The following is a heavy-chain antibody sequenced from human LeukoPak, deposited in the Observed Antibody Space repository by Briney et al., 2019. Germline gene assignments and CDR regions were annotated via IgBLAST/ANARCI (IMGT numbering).Heavy chain of an antibody. J-gene: IGHJ3*02. CDR2: INPNSGGT. D-gene: IGHD6-19*01. CDR1: GYTFTGYH. CDR3: ARQRSGWSYDAFDI. Sequence: ASVKVSCKASGYTFTGYHMHWVRQAPGQGLEWMGRINPNSGGTTYAQKFQGRVTMTRDTSISTAYMELSRLRSDDTAVFYRARQRSGWSYDAFDIWGQGTMVTVSS. V-gene: IGHV1-2*06.